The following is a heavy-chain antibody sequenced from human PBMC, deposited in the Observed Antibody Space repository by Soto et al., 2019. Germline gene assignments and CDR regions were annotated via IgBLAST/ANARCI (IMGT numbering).Heavy chain of an antibody. CDR2: ISNTGNTI. CDR3: VRGVEMTTLDVRYYFAL. J-gene: IGHJ4*01. V-gene: IGHV3-48*03. D-gene: IGHD4-4*01. CDR1: GFIFSISE. Sequence: EEQLVESGGGLVEPGGSLRLSCAASGFIFSISEMTWVRQTPGKGLEWISFISNTGNTIYYADSVKGRFTISRDNARNSLYLHMNSLKAADTAVYYCVRGVEMTTLDVRYYFALWGQEPWSPSPQ.